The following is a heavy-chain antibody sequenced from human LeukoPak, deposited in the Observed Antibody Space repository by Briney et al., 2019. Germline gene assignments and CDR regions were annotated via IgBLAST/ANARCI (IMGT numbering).Heavy chain of an antibody. J-gene: IGHJ4*02. CDR1: GFTFSSYA. CDR3: AKDREWELLAY. CDR2: ISGGGGST. V-gene: IGHV3-23*01. D-gene: IGHD1-26*01. Sequence: PGGSLRLSCAASGFTFSSYAMSWVRQAPGKGLEWASAISGGGGSTYYADSVKGRFTISRDNSKNTLYLQMNSLRAEDTAVYYCAKDREWELLAYWGQGTLVTVSS.